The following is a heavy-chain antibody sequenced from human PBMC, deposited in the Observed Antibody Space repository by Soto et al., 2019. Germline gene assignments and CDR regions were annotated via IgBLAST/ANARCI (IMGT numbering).Heavy chain of an antibody. V-gene: IGHV1-8*02. J-gene: IGHJ5*01. Sequence: QVQLVQSGAEVKTPGASVKVSCKASGYTFTSYDMTWVRQAPGQGLEWMGWMNPNSGNTGYAQTFQGRCTMTRDTGLSIAPMELGSLGNEDTAVYDCARSDGYNFNWRDSWGQGTLVTV. CDR1: GYTFTSYD. CDR3: ARSDGYNFNWRDS. D-gene: IGHD2-21*01. CDR2: MNPNSGNT.